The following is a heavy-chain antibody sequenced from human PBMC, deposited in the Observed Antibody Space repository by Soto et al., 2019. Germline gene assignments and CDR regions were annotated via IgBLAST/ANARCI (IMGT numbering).Heavy chain of an antibody. J-gene: IGHJ4*02. CDR3: GRRIRFLEAFDF. Sequence: QVQLQESGPGLVKPSETLSLFCTVSGDSFTSSRYSWGWIRQPPGKGLEWIGSVYYSGNTQYNPSLKSRVTISVDSSKNQFSLKMTSVTAADTAVYFCGRRIRFLEAFDFWGQGTLVTVSS. V-gene: IGHV4-39*01. D-gene: IGHD3-3*01. CDR1: GDSFTSSRYS. CDR2: VYYSGNT.